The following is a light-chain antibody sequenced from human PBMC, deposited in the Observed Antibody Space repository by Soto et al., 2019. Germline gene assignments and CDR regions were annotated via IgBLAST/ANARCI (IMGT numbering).Light chain of an antibody. CDR3: TAWDRTNYV. Sequence: YYLSHRPSLSGSPGHTSIITCSGDKLVDKYACWYQQKPGQSPVLVIYQDSKRPSGIPERFSGSNSGNTATLTIRGTQAMDEAEYYSTAWDRTNYVFGNAPKLHVL. CDR2: QDS. V-gene: IGLV3-1*01. J-gene: IGLJ1*01. CDR1: KLVDKY.